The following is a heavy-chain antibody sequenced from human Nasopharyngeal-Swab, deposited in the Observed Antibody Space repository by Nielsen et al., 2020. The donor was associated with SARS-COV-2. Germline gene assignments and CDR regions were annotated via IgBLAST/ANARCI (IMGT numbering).Heavy chain of an antibody. Sequence: SVKVSCKASGGTFSSYAISWVRQAPGQGLEWMGRIIPILGIANYAQKFQGRVTITADKSTSTAYMGLSSLRSEDTAVYYCARIAVAGLGYYYYGMDVWGQGTTVTVSS. CDR3: ARIAVAGLGYYYYGMDV. V-gene: IGHV1-69*04. CDR2: IIPILGIA. D-gene: IGHD6-19*01. CDR1: GGTFSSYA. J-gene: IGHJ6*02.